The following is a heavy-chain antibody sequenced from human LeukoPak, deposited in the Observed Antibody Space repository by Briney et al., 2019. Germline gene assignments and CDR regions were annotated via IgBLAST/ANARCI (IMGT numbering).Heavy chain of an antibody. CDR1: GGSIGTYY. D-gene: IGHD3-16*02. Sequence: SETLSLTCTVSGGSIGTYYWSWIRQSPGKGLEWIGYIYVTGTRYNPYLQSRVTISADRSRNQFFLKMSSVTAADTAVYYCARHIGGGIEDMDVWGKGTKVIVSS. CDR2: IYVTGT. V-gene: IGHV4-59*08. J-gene: IGHJ6*03. CDR3: ARHIGGGIEDMDV.